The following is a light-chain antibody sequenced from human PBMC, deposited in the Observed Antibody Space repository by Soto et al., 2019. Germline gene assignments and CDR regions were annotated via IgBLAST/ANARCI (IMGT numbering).Light chain of an antibody. CDR1: LSLSSSY. V-gene: IGKV3-20*01. J-gene: IGKJ4*01. CDR3: QQYGSSPPELT. CDR2: GAS. Sequence: ESVLTQSPGTLSLSPGERATLSCRASLSLSSSYLAAYHQKPGHPARLLIYGASSRATGIPDRCSGSGSGTDFTPTISRLEHEDFAVYYCQQYGSSPPELTFGGGTKVDIK.